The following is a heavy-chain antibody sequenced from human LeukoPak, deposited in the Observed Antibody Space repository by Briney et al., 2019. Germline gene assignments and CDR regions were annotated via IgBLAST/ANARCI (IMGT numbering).Heavy chain of an antibody. D-gene: IGHD3-22*01. V-gene: IGHV4-38-2*02. J-gene: IGHJ1*01. CDR2: IYHSGST. CDR3: AREKSSSYGLAQH. Sequence: PSETLSLTCTVSGYSISSAYYWGWTRQPPGKGLEWIGSIYHSGSTYYNPSLKSRVTMSVDTSKNQLSLKLSSVTAADTAVYYCAREKSSSYGLAQHWGQGTLVTVSS. CDR1: GYSISSAYY.